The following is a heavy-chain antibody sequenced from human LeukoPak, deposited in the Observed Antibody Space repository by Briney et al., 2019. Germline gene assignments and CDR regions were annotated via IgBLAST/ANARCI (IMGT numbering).Heavy chain of an antibody. Sequence: GASVKVSCKASGYTFTSYDINWVRQATGQGLEWMGWMNPNSGNTGYAQKSQGRVTITRNTSISTAYMELSSLRSEDTAVYYCARGPYYYDSSGRYDAFDIWGQGTMVTVSS. D-gene: IGHD3-22*01. J-gene: IGHJ3*02. CDR1: GYTFTSYD. CDR3: ARGPYYYDSSGRYDAFDI. CDR2: MNPNSGNT. V-gene: IGHV1-8*03.